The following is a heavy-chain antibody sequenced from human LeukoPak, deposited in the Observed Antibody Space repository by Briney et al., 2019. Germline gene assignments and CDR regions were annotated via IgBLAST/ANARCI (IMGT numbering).Heavy chain of an antibody. D-gene: IGHD2-8*01. CDR1: GFNVRTNY. J-gene: IGHJ4*02. V-gene: IGHV3-72*01. CDR2: IKNDADNYAT. Sequence: GGSLRLSCAVSGFNVRTNYMSWVRQAPGKGLEWVGRIKNDADNYATEYATSVKGRFIISRDDSKNSLYLQMNSLKTEDTAVYYCASLIRDSWGQGTLVTVSS. CDR3: ASLIRDS.